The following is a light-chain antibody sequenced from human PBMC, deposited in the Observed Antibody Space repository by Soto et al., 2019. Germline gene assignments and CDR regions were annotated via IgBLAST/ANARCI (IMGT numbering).Light chain of an antibody. V-gene: IGLV2-14*01. CDR2: DVS. CDR1: SSDVGGYNY. J-gene: IGLJ1*01. CDR3: NSYTTSNTRQIV. Sequence: QSVLTQPASVSGPPGQSITISCTGTSSDVGGYNYVSWYQQHPGKAPKFMIYDVSNRPSGVSTRLSGSKSGNTASLTISGLQAEDEADYYCNSYTTSNTRQIVFGTGTKVTVL.